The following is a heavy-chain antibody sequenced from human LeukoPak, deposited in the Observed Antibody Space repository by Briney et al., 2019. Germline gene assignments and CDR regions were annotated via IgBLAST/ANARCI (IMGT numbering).Heavy chain of an antibody. CDR1: GYTFTGYY. CDR3: ARDFTVTTGYYYYYYMDV. V-gene: IGHV1-2*02. Sequence: ASVKVSCKASGYTFTGYYMHWVRQAPGQGLEWMGWINPNSGGTNYAQKFQGRVTMTRDTSISTAYMELSRLRSDDTAVYYCARDFTVTTGYYYYYYMDVWGKGTTVTISS. D-gene: IGHD4-17*01. J-gene: IGHJ6*03. CDR2: INPNSGGT.